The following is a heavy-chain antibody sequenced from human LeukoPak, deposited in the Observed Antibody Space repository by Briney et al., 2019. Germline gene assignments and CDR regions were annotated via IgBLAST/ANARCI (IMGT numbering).Heavy chain of an antibody. V-gene: IGHV3-23*01. J-gene: IGHJ4*02. Sequence: GGSLRLSCLASGSTFSNFAMSWVRQAPGKGLEWVSAISGSGRSTYYADSVKGRFIISRDNSKNTLYLQMNSLRAEDTAIFYCAKVLPTAGLDYWGQGTLVTVSS. CDR1: GSTFSNFA. CDR3: AKVLPTAGLDY. CDR2: ISGSGRST. D-gene: IGHD6-13*01.